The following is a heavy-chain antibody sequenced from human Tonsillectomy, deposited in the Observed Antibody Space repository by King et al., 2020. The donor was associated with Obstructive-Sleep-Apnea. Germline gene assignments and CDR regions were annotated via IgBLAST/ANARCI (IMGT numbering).Heavy chain of an antibody. V-gene: IGHV3-23*04. Sequence: VQLVESGGGLVQPGGSLRLSCAASGFTVTSSVMSWVRQAPGKGLEWVSAISDIGGSTYYADSVKGRFAISRDTSKNKLYLQMNSLRAEATAVYYWSRTYRGSRNDDWGQGTLLTVSS. CDR2: ISDIGGST. CDR1: GFTVTSSV. CDR3: SRTYRGSRNDD. J-gene: IGHJ4*02. D-gene: IGHD2-15*01.